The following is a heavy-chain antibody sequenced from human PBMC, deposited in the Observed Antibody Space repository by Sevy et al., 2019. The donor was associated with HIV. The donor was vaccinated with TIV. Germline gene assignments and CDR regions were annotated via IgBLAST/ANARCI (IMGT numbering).Heavy chain of an antibody. Sequence: ASVKVSCKVSGYTLTQLSMHWVRQAPGKGLEWMGSFDPEDDETLYAQNFQDRVTMTEDTSTGTAYMELRTLRSEDTALYYCATTKDYYESSGSPFDYWGQGTLFTVSS. CDR1: GYTLTQLS. CDR2: FDPEDDET. D-gene: IGHD3-22*01. CDR3: ATTKDYYESSGSPFDY. V-gene: IGHV1-24*01. J-gene: IGHJ4*02.